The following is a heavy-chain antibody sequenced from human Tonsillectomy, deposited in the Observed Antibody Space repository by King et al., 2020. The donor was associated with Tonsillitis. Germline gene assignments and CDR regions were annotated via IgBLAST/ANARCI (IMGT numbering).Heavy chain of an antibody. J-gene: IGHJ3*02. CDR3: ARTGFYVFHI. V-gene: IGHV4-38-2*01. CDR2: IYQSGST. CDR1: GYSISSGYY. Sequence: QLQESGPGLVKPSETLSLTCGVSGYSISSGYYWGWIRQPPGKGLEWIGSIYQSGSTYYNPSLKSRLTISVDTSKNQFSLKLSSVTAADTAMYYCARTGFYVFHIWGQGTMVTVSS. D-gene: IGHD3-9*01.